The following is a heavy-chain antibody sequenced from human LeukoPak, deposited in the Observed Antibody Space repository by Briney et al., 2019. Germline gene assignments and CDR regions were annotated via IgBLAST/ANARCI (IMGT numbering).Heavy chain of an antibody. CDR1: GFTFSSYG. CDR3: ARGSDGNGHYSLFDY. V-gene: IGHV3-33*01. J-gene: IGHJ4*02. Sequence: GGSLRLSCEASGFTFSSYGLHWVRQAPGKGLEWVAVIWYDGSKEYYADSVKGRFTISRDSSKNTTYLQMNSLRVEDTAVYYCARGSDGNGHYSLFDYWGRGTLVTVSS. D-gene: IGHD3-22*01. CDR2: IWYDGSKE.